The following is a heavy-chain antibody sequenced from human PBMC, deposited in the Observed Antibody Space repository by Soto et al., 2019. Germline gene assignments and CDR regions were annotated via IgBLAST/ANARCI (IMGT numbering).Heavy chain of an antibody. D-gene: IGHD3-22*01. J-gene: IGHJ4*02. CDR3: ARATDYYDSSGYYYEEYYFDY. CDR1: GFTFSDYY. Sequence: PEGSLRLSCAASGFTFSDYYMSWIRQAPGKGLEWVSYISSSGSTIYYADSVKGRFTISRDNAKNSLYLQMNSLRAEDTAVYYCARATDYYDSSGYYYEEYYFDYWGQGTLVTVSS. V-gene: IGHV3-11*01. CDR2: ISSSGSTI.